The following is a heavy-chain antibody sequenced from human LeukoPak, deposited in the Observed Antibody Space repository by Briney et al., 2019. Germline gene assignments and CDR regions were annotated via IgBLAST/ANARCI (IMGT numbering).Heavy chain of an antibody. V-gene: IGHV3-23*01. CDR3: ARMDEYSSSSDFDY. Sequence: GGSLRLSCAASGFTFSSYAMGWVRQAPGKGLEWVSSISGSGYGTYYADSVKGRFTISRDGTKDTLYLQMNTLRAEDAAVYYCARMDEYSSSSDFDYWGQGTLVTVSS. D-gene: IGHD6-6*01. CDR2: ISGSGYGT. J-gene: IGHJ4*02. CDR1: GFTFSSYA.